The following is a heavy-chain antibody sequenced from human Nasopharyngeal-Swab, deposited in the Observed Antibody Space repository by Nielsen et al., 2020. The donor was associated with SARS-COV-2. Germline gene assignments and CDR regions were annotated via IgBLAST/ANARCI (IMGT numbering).Heavy chain of an antibody. V-gene: IGHV1-69*13. CDR1: GGTFSSYA. D-gene: IGHD5-24*01. Sequence: SVKVSCKASGGTFSSYAIRWVRQAPGQGLEWMGGIIPIFGTANYAQKFQGRVTITADESTSTAYMELSSLRSEDTAVYYCARSRDGYKNFDYWGQGTLVTVSS. CDR3: ARSRDGYKNFDY. CDR2: IIPIFGTA. J-gene: IGHJ4*02.